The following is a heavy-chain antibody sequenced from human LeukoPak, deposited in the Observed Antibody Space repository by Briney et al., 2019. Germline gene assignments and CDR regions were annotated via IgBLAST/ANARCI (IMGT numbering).Heavy chain of an antibody. D-gene: IGHD2-15*01. CDR1: GFTFDDYA. CDR3: AVTPGGYCSGGSCYSGVFGFDY. CDR2: INWNSDSI. V-gene: IGHV3-9*01. J-gene: IGHJ4*02. Sequence: GGSLRLSCAVSGFTFDDYAMHWVRQVPGKGLEWVSGINWNSDSIGYADSVKGRFTTSRDNAKNSLYLQMNSLRSEDTAVYYCAVTPGGYCSGGSCYSGVFGFDYWGQGTLVTVSS.